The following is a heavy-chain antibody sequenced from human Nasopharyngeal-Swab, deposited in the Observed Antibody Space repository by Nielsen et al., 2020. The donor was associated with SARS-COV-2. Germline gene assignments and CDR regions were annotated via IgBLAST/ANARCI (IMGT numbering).Heavy chain of an antibody. CDR2: ISGSGHRT. J-gene: IGHJ4*02. V-gene: IGHV3-23*01. CDR1: GFTFSSCA. Sequence: GGSLRLPCVASGFTFSSCAMTWVRQAPGKGLQWLSTISGSGHRTYYADSVKGRFTISRDNSQNTLYLQMNSLRAEDTAVYYCAKDFRHNYDYWSGYFTNWGQGTLVTVSS. D-gene: IGHD3-3*01. CDR3: AKDFRHNYDYWSGYFTN.